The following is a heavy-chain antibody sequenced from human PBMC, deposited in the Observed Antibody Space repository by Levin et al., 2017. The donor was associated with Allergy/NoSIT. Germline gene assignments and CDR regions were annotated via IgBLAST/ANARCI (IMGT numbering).Heavy chain of an antibody. V-gene: IGHV3-9*01. Sequence: GGSLRLSCAASGFTFDDYAMHWVRQAPGKGLEWVSGISWNSGSIVYAVSVKGRFTISRDYAKNSLYLQMHSLRAEDTAFYFCASRYKGALGDWGQGTLVTVSS. CDR3: ASRYKGALGD. J-gene: IGHJ4*02. CDR1: GFTFDDYA. CDR2: ISWNSGSI. D-gene: IGHD1-1*01.